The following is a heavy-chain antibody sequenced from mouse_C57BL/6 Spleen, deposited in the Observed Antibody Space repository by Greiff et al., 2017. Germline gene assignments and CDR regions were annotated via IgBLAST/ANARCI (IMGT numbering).Heavy chain of an antibody. CDR1: GYNFTSYW. CDR2: INPSNGGT. D-gene: IGHD1-1*01. J-gene: IGHJ4*01. V-gene: IGHV1-53*01. CDR3: ARGYYGSSPYYYAMDY. Sequence: QVQLQQPGPELVKPGASVKLSCKASGYNFTSYWMHWVKQRPGQGLEWIGNINPSNGGTNYNEKFKSKATLTVDKSSSTAYMQLSSLTSEDSAVYYCARGYYGSSPYYYAMDYWGQGTSGTVSS.